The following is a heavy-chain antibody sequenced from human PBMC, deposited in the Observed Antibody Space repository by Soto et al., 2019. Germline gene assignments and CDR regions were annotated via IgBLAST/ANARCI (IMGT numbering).Heavy chain of an antibody. CDR3: ARSLLDYDILTGYYGSRFGAFDI. CDR2: IIPIFGTA. D-gene: IGHD3-9*01. CDR1: GGTFSSYA. V-gene: IGHV1-69*13. J-gene: IGHJ3*02. Sequence: GASVKVSCKASGGTFSSYAISWVRQAPGQGLEWMGGIIPIFGTANYAQKFQGRVTITADESTSTAYMELSSLRSEDTAVYYCARSLLDYDILTGYYGSRFGAFDIWGQGTMVTVSS.